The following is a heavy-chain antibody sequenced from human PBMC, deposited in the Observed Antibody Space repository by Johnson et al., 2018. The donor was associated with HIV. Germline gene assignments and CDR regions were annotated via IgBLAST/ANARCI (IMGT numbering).Heavy chain of an antibody. D-gene: IGHD3-10*01. CDR3: ARRMVQGVIITSGAFDI. CDR2: ITASGSPI. Sequence: QVQLVESGGGVVQPGGSLTLSCAASGFTFSDSYMSWIRQAPGKGLEWLSYITASGSPIYYADSVRGRFTISRDNSKNTLYLQMNSLRAEDTAVYYCARRMVQGVIITSGAFDIWGQGTMVTVSS. V-gene: IGHV3-11*04. J-gene: IGHJ3*02. CDR1: GFTFSDSY.